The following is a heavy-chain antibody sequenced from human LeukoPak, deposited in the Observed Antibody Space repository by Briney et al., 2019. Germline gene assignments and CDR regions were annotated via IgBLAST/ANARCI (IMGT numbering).Heavy chain of an antibody. D-gene: IGHD6-19*01. V-gene: IGHV1-2*02. CDR1: GYTFTAYY. CDR2: INPNTGGT. J-gene: IGHJ4*02. Sequence: ASVKVSCKASGYTFTAYYMHWVRQAPGQGLEWMGWINPNTGGTNYAEKFQGRVTMTRDTSISTAYMELSRLRSDDTAVYYCARVHSGAWYYFDYWGQGTLVTVSS. CDR3: ARVHSGAWYYFDY.